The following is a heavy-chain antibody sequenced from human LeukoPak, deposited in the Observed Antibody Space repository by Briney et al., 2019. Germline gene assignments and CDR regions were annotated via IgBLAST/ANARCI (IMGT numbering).Heavy chain of an antibody. V-gene: IGHV4-39*01. CDR3: ANDSSGWYLGGPFDY. D-gene: IGHD6-19*01. J-gene: IGHJ4*02. CDR1: GGSIRSSSYY. CDR2: IYYSGST. Sequence: PSETLSLTCTVSGGSIRSSSYYWGWIRQPPGKGLEWIGNIYYSGSTYYNPSLKSRVTISVDTSKNQFSLRLSSVTAADTAVYYCANDSSGWYLGGPFDYWGQGTLVTVSS.